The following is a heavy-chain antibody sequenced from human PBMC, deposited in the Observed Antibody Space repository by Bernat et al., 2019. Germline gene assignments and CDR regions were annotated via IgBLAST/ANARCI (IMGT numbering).Heavy chain of an antibody. Sequence: QVQLVESGGGVVQPGRSLRLSCAASGFTFRNFRMHWVRQPPGKGLEWVAIIWDDGSNKYYADSVKGRFTISRDNSRNTVYLQMNSLRAEDTAVYYCARHIGSCSGGSCSDWYFDLWGRGTLVTVSS. CDR2: IWDDGSNK. V-gene: IGHV3-33*01. J-gene: IGHJ2*01. CDR3: ARHIGSCSGGSCSDWYFDL. D-gene: IGHD2-15*01. CDR1: GFTFRNFR.